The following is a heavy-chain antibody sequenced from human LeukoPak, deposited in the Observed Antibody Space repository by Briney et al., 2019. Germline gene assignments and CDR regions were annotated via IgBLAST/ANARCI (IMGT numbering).Heavy chain of an antibody. D-gene: IGHD3-9*01. J-gene: IGHJ3*02. V-gene: IGHV1-69*06. Sequence: ASVKVSCKASGGTFSSYAISWVRQAPGQGLEWMGGIIPIFGTANYAQKFQGRVTMTEDTSTDTAYMELSSLRSEDTAVYYCALRYFDWLFNAFDIWGQGTMVTVSS. CDR1: GGTFSSYA. CDR2: IIPIFGTA. CDR3: ALRYFDWLFNAFDI.